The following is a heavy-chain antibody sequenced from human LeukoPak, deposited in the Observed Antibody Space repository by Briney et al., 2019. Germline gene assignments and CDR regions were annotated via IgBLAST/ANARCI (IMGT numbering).Heavy chain of an antibody. D-gene: IGHD4-23*01. CDR1: GFTFSSYW. J-gene: IGHJ4*02. V-gene: IGHV3-74*01. CDR2: IASDGSST. CDR3: ARGRPHGNDH. Sequence: HPGGSLRLSCAASGFTFSSYWMNWVRQAPGKGLVWVSRIASDGSSTTYADSVKGRFSISRDNAKNTLYLQMNSLRVEDTAVYYCARGRPHGNDHWGQGTLVTVSS.